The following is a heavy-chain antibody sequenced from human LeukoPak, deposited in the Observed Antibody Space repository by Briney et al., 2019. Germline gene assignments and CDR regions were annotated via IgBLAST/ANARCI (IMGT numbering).Heavy chain of an antibody. J-gene: IGHJ4*02. CDR2: ISYDGTDK. D-gene: IGHD2-15*01. Sequence: GGSLRLSCAASGFTFSSYSMNWVRQAPGKGLEWVAVISYDGTDKYYADSLKGRFTISRDNSKNTLYLQMNSLRAEDTALYYCAKDAVATPQIDHWGQGALVTVSS. V-gene: IGHV3-30*18. CDR1: GFTFSSYS. CDR3: AKDAVATPQIDH.